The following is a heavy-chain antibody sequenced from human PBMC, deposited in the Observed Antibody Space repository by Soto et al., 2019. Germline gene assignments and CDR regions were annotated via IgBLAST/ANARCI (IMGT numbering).Heavy chain of an antibody. CDR3: ARSGLRFLEWLLYEGAIMGFDP. V-gene: IGHV1-18*01. CDR2: ISAYNGNT. J-gene: IGHJ5*02. CDR1: GYTFTSYG. D-gene: IGHD3-3*01. Sequence: QVQLVQSGAEVKKPGASVKVSCKASGYTFTSYGISWVRQAPGQGLEWMGWISAYNGNTNYAQKLQGRVTMTTDTSTSTAYMELRSLRSDDTAVYYCARSGLRFLEWLLYEGAIMGFDPWGQGTLVTVSS.